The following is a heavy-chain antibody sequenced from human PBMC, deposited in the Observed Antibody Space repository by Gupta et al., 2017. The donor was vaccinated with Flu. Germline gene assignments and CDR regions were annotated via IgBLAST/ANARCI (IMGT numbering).Heavy chain of an antibody. J-gene: IGHJ4*02. CDR2: INPDGSST. V-gene: IGHV3-74*03. CDR1: GFTFSGSY. D-gene: IGHD4-17*01. CDR3: ATVTTGC. Sequence: EVQLVESGGGLVQPGGSLRLSCAASGFTFSGSYLQWVRQAPGKGLVWVSRINPDGSSTTYADSVKGRFTISRDNAKNTLYPQMNSLGADDTAVYYCATVTTGCWGQGTLVTVSS.